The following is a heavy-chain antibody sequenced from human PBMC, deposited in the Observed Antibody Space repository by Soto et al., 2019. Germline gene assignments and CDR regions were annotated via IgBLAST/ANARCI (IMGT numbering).Heavy chain of an antibody. Sequence: QVQLVQSGAEVKKPGASVKVSCKASGYTFTSYYMHWVRQAPGQGLEWMGIINPSGGSTSYAQKFQGRVTMPRDTSTSTVYMELSSLGSEDTAVYYCARGYCSSTCCSTNRDYYYYGMDVWGQGTTVTVSS. CDR1: GYTFTSYY. V-gene: IGHV1-46*01. J-gene: IGHJ6*02. CDR2: INPSGGST. CDR3: ARGYCSSTCCSTNRDYYYYGMDV. D-gene: IGHD2-2*02.